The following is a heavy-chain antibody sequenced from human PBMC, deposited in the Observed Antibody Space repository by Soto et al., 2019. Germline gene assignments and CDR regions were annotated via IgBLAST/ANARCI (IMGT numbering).Heavy chain of an antibody. J-gene: IGHJ1*01. CDR1: GFTFSSYT. Sequence: EVQLVESGGGLVKPGGSLRLSCAASGFTFSSYTMNWVRQAPGKGLEWVSSISSSSSSYIYYADSVKGRFTISRDNAKNSLFLQMNSLRAEDTAVYYCARNVGDYGDYGGVEYFQHWGQGTLVTVSS. V-gene: IGHV3-21*01. CDR2: ISSSSSSYI. D-gene: IGHD4-17*01. CDR3: ARNVGDYGDYGGVEYFQH.